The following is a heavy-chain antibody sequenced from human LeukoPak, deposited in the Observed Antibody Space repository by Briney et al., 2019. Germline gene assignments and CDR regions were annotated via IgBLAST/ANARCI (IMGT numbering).Heavy chain of an antibody. CDR1: GFSFSTYS. D-gene: IGHD7-27*01. CDR3: ARDRPVWGYWFDP. CDR2: ITGDTSTI. J-gene: IGHJ5*02. V-gene: IGHV3-48*01. Sequence: GGSLRLSCAASGFSFSTYSMNWVRQAPGKGLEWVSYITGDTSTIYYADSVKGRFTISRDNSKNTLYLQMNSLRAEDTAVYYCARDRPVWGYWFDPWGQGTLVTVSS.